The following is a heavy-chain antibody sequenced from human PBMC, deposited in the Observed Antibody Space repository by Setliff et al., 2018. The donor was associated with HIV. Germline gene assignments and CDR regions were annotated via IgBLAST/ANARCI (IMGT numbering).Heavy chain of an antibody. CDR1: GGSSTDCD. CDR2: ISHSGRT. D-gene: IGHD2-15*01. Sequence: PSETLSLTCAVYGGSSTDCDWTWIRQTPAKGLEWIGEISHSGRTNYNPSLKTRLIISRDTSKNQFSLRLSSATVADTAIYYCARGFEGYCSGASCHWFDSWGQGTQVTVS. CDR3: ARGFEGYCSGASCHWFDS. J-gene: IGHJ5*01. V-gene: IGHV4-34*01.